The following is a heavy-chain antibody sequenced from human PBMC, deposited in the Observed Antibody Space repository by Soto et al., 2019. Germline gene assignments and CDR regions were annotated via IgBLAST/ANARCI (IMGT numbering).Heavy chain of an antibody. D-gene: IGHD6-19*01. CDR1: GFTFSSYG. CDR2: ISYDGSNK. J-gene: IGHJ6*02. V-gene: IGHV3-30*18. Sequence: QVQLVESGGGVVQPGRSLRLSCAASGFTFSSYGMHWVRQAPGKGLEWVAVISYDGSNKYYADSVKGRFTISRDNSKNTLYLQMNSLRAEDTAVYYCAKEVVRGQWLVVYYYYYGMDVWGQGTTVTVSS. CDR3: AKEVVRGQWLVVYYYYYGMDV.